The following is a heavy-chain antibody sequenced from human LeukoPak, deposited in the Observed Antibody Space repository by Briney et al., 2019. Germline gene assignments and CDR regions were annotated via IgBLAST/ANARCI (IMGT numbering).Heavy chain of an antibody. Sequence: GGSLRLSCAASGFTFSSYAMSWVRQAPGKGLEWVSAISGSGGSTYYADSVKGRFTISRDNSKNTLYLQMNSLRAEDTAVYYCAKDRLVQQLYSVSAFDIWGQGTMVTVSS. J-gene: IGHJ3*02. D-gene: IGHD6-13*01. CDR2: ISGSGGST. V-gene: IGHV3-23*01. CDR3: AKDRLVQQLYSVSAFDI. CDR1: GFTFSSYA.